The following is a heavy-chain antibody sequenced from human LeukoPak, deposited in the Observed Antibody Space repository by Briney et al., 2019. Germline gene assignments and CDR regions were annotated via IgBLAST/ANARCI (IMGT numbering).Heavy chain of an antibody. V-gene: IGHV4-4*07. D-gene: IGHD3-9*01. CDR3: AKGRKDFDRNLGPFDS. CDR1: GDSLISYY. CDR2: IYTNGYT. J-gene: IGHJ4*02. Sequence: SETLSLTCTDSGDSLISYYWSWIRQPAGKGLEWVARIYTNGYTNYNPSLKSRVAMSIDTSKDQFSLKLTSVTAADTAVYYCAKGRKDFDRNLGPFDSWGQGILVTVSS.